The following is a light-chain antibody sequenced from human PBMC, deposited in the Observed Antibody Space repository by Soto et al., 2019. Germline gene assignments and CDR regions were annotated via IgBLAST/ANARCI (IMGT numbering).Light chain of an antibody. V-gene: IGKV4-1*01. CDR2: WAS. J-gene: IGKJ4*01. Sequence: DIVMTQSPDSLAVSLGERATMNCKCSRSVLYKSNNKNHLAWYQQKPGQPPQLIIYWASTRESGVPERFSGSGSGTDFTLTISSLEPEDFAVYYCQQRSNWPLTFGGGTKVEIK. CDR3: QQRSNWPLT. CDR1: RSVLYKSNNKNH.